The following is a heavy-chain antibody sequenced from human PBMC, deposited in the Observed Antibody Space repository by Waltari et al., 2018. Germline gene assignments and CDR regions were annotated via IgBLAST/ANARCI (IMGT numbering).Heavy chain of an antibody. J-gene: IGHJ4*02. D-gene: IGHD2-15*01. CDR3: ARRGGYCSGGSCYDDYFDY. CDR2: IYYSGST. Sequence: QLQLQESGPGLVKPSETLSLTCTVSGGSISSSSYYWGWIRQPPGKGLEWIGSIYYSGSTSYNPARKSRVTISVDTSKNQFSLKLSSVTAADTAVYYCARRGGYCSGGSCYDDYFDYWGQGTLVTVSS. CDR1: GGSISSSSYY. V-gene: IGHV4-39*01.